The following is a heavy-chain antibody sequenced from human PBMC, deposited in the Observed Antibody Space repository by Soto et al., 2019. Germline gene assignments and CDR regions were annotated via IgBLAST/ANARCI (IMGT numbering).Heavy chain of an antibody. CDR3: ARDQYTTVTNYYYYYGMDV. CDR1: GFTFSSYG. Sequence: GGSLRLSCAASGFTFSSYGMHWVRQAPGKGLEWVAVIWYDGSNKYYADSVKGRFTISRDNSKNTLYLQMNSLRAEDTAVYYCARDQYTTVTNYYYYYGMDVWGQGTTVTVSS. D-gene: IGHD4-17*01. J-gene: IGHJ6*02. CDR2: IWYDGSNK. V-gene: IGHV3-33*01.